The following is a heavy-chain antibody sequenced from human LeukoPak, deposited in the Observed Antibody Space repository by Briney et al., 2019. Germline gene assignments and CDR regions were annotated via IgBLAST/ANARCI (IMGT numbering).Heavy chain of an antibody. J-gene: IGHJ6*03. V-gene: IGHV3-7*01. Sequence: PGGSLRLSCAASGFTFSSYWMSWVRQAPGKGLEWVANIKQDGSEKYYVDSVKGRFTISRDNAKNSLYLQMNSLRAEDTAVYYCARDKVPAAPYYYYYYMDVWGKGTTVTVSS. CDR3: ARDKVPAAPYYYYYYMDV. D-gene: IGHD2-2*01. CDR2: IKQDGSEK. CDR1: GFTFSSYW.